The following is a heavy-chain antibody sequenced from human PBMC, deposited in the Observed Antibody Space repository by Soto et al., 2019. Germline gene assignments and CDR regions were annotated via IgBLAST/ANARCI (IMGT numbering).Heavy chain of an antibody. CDR2: INPSGGST. CDR1: GYTFTCYY. CDR3: ARDELVVAATADYYYYGMEV. D-gene: IGHD2-15*01. Sequence: ASVKVSCKASGYTFTCYYMHWVRQAPGQGLEWMGIINPSGGSTSYAQKFQGRVTMTRDTSTSTVYMELSSLRSEDTAVYYCARDELVVAATADYYYYGMEVWGQGTTVTVSS. V-gene: IGHV1-46*01. J-gene: IGHJ6*02.